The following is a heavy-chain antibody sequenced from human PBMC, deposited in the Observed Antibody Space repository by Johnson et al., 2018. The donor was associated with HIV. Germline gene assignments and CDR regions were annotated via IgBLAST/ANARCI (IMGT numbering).Heavy chain of an antibody. CDR3: VKDRGRPGTPAAFDI. J-gene: IGHJ3*02. CDR1: GFTFEDHD. Sequence: VQLVESGGGVVRPGGSLRLSCAASGFTFEDHDMSWVRQVPGKGLEWVSGISWNSGSIGYADSVKGRFTISRDNSKNTLYLQMSSLTVEDTAVYYCVKDRGRPGTPAAFDIWGQGTMLTVSS. D-gene: IGHD3-16*01. CDR2: ISWNSGSI. V-gene: IGHV3-9*01.